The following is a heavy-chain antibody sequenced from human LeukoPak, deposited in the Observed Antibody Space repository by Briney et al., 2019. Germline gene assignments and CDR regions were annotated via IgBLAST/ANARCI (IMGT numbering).Heavy chain of an antibody. CDR3: AKDLEMATLRAFFDY. J-gene: IGHJ4*02. D-gene: IGHD5-24*01. V-gene: IGHV3-23*01. Sequence: GGSLRPSCAASGFTFSSYAMSWVRQAPGKGLEWVSAISGSGGSTYYADSVKGRFTISRDNSKNTLYLQMNSLRAEDTAVYYCAKDLEMATLRAFFDYWGQGTLVTVSS. CDR2: ISGSGGST. CDR1: GFTFSSYA.